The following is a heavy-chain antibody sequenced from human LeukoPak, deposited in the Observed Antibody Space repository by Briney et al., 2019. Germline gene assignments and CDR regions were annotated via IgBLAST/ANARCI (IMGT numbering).Heavy chain of an antibody. V-gene: IGHV3-11*01. CDR1: GFTFSDYY. CDR2: ISSSGSTI. Sequence: PGGSLRLSCAASGFTFSDYYMSWIRQAPGQGLGWVSYISSSGSTIYYADSVKGRFTIARDTAKNSLYLQMNSLRAEDTAVYYCARAAYLGGYPHYWGQGTLVTVSS. CDR3: ARAAYLGGYPHY. J-gene: IGHJ4*02. D-gene: IGHD3-16*01.